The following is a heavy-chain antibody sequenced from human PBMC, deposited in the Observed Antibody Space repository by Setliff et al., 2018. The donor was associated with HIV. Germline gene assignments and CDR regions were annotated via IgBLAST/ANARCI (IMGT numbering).Heavy chain of an antibody. D-gene: IGHD3-3*01. J-gene: IGHJ2*01. Sequence: PGGSLRLPCTGSGYNFGGYPVTWVRQAPGRRMEWLSFFGGSGDGGIIKYAESVKGRFTISRDDSKNTAYLQLNNLNSEDTAVYYCARVFYSFWRGYFKYWYFDLWGRGTLVTVSS. CDR2: FGGSGDGGII. CDR3: ARVFYSFWRGYFKYWYFDL. CDR1: GYNFGGYP. V-gene: IGHV3-49*04.